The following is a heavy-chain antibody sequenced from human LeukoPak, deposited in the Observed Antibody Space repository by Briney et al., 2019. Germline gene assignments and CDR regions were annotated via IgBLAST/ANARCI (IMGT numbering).Heavy chain of an antibody. J-gene: IGHJ4*02. Sequence: SVKVSCKASGGTFSSYAISWVRQAPGQGLEWMGGIIPIFGTANYAQKFQGRVTITTDESTSTAYMELSSLRSEDTAVYYCARAPENYYDSSGSLDYWGQGTLVTVSS. CDR3: ARAPENYYDSSGSLDY. D-gene: IGHD3-22*01. V-gene: IGHV1-69*05. CDR1: GGTFSSYA. CDR2: IIPIFGTA.